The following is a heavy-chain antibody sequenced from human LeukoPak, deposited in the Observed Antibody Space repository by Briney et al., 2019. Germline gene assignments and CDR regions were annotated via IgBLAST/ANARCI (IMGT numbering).Heavy chain of an antibody. J-gene: IGHJ4*02. Sequence: PGGSLRLSCAAPGFTFDDYGMSWVRQAPGKGLEWVSGINWDGGSTFYADSVKGRFTISRDNAKNSLYLQMNSLRAEDTALYYCARDLSDNWYTFGYWGRGTLVTVSS. CDR2: INWDGGST. CDR3: ARDLSDNWYTFGY. CDR1: GFTFDDYG. D-gene: IGHD1-1*01. V-gene: IGHV3-20*04.